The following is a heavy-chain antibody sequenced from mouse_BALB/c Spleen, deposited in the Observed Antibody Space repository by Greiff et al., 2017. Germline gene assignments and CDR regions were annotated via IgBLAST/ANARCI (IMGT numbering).Heavy chain of an antibody. CDR1: GYTFTDYN. Sequence: VHVKQSGPELVKPGASVKIPCKASGYTFTDYNMDWVKQSHGKSLEWIGDINPNNGGTIYNQKFKGKATLTVDKSSSTAYMELRSLTSEDTAVYYCARGDEGGYYFDYWGQGTTLTVSS. D-gene: IGHD3-3*01. CDR2: INPNNGGT. V-gene: IGHV1-18*01. J-gene: IGHJ2*01. CDR3: ARGDEGGYYFDY.